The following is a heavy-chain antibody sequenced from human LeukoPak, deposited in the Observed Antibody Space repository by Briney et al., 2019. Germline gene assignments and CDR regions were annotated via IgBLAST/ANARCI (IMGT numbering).Heavy chain of an antibody. Sequence: QAGGSLRLSCAASGFTFSSYGIHWVRQAPGKGLEWVALIWHDGSNKYYADSVKGRFTISRDNSKNTLYLQMNSLRAEDTAVYYCARESSSSLDPWGQGTLVTVSS. D-gene: IGHD2-2*01. CDR2: IWHDGSNK. CDR3: ARESSSSLDP. CDR1: GFTFSSYG. J-gene: IGHJ5*02. V-gene: IGHV3-33*01.